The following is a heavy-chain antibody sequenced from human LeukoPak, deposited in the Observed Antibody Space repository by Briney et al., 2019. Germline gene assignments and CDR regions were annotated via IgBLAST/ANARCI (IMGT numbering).Heavy chain of an antibody. Sequence: PGGSLRLSCAASGFTFSSYSMNWVRQAPGKGLEGVSGISWNSGSIGYADSVKGRFTISRDNAKNSLYLQMNSLRAEDTALYYCAKGLQYYYGSGSYYNNDAFDIWGQGTMVTVSS. V-gene: IGHV3-9*01. D-gene: IGHD3-10*01. CDR2: ISWNSGSI. CDR3: AKGLQYYYGSGSYYNNDAFDI. J-gene: IGHJ3*02. CDR1: GFTFSSYS.